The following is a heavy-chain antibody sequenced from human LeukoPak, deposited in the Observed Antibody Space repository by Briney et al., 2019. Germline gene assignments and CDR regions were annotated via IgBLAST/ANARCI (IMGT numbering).Heavy chain of an antibody. CDR2: ISSSSSYI. Sequence: PGGSPRLSCAASEFTFSIYSMNWVRQAPGKGLEWVSSISSSSSYIYYADSVKGRFTISRDNAKNSLYLQMNSLRAEDTAVYYCARRSYCGGDCYSVGAFDIWGQGTMVTVSS. CDR3: ARRSYCGGDCYSVGAFDI. J-gene: IGHJ3*02. V-gene: IGHV3-21*01. D-gene: IGHD2-21*02. CDR1: EFTFSIYS.